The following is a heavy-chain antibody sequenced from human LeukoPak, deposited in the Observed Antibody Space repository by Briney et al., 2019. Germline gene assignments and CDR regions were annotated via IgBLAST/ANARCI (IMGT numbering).Heavy chain of an antibody. V-gene: IGHV3-23*01. D-gene: IGHD6-25*01. CDR3: AKAGAAKARAEMEFDY. CDR2: ISGSGGST. Sequence: GGSLRLSCAASGFTFSSYAMSWVRQAPGKGLEWVSAISGSGGSTYYADSVKGRFTISRDNSKNTLYLQMNSLRAEDTAVYYCAKAGAAKARAEMEFDYWGQGTLVTVSS. CDR1: GFTFSSYA. J-gene: IGHJ4*02.